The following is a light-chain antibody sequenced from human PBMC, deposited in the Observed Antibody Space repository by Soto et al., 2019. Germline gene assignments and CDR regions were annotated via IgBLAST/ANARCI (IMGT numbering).Light chain of an antibody. V-gene: IGLV4-60*02. CDR2: LEGSGTY. J-gene: IGLJ3*02. CDR1: SGHSSYI. Sequence: QLVLTQSPSASASLGSSVKLTCTLSSGHSSYIIAWHQQQPGKAPRYLIKLEGSGTYNKGSGVPDRFSGSSSGADRYLTISNLQFEDEADYYCETWDFNTRVFGGGTKLTVL. CDR3: ETWDFNTRV.